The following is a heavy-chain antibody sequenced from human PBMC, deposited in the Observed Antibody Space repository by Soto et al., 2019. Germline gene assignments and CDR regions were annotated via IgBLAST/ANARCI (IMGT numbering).Heavy chain of an antibody. CDR2: INAGNGNT. Sequence: ASVKVSCKASGYTFTSYAMHWVRQAPGQRLEWMGWINAGNGNTKYSQKFQGRVTITRDTSASTAYMELSSLRSEDTAVYYCAREYQLLYNRFDPWGQGTLFPVSS. D-gene: IGHD2-2*01. CDR3: AREYQLLYNRFDP. J-gene: IGHJ5*02. V-gene: IGHV1-3*01. CDR1: GYTFTSYA.